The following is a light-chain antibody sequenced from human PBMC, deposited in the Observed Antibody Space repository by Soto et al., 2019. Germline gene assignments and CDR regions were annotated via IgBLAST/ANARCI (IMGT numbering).Light chain of an antibody. Sequence: DIQMTQSPSTLSASVGDRVTITCRASQSINNWLAWYQQKPGKAPKLLIYKASNLDIGVPSRFSGSGSGTEFTHTISSLQPDDFSTYYCQPYYTYWTFGQGTKVEIK. V-gene: IGKV1-5*03. CDR1: QSINNW. J-gene: IGKJ1*01. CDR3: QPYYTYWT. CDR2: KAS.